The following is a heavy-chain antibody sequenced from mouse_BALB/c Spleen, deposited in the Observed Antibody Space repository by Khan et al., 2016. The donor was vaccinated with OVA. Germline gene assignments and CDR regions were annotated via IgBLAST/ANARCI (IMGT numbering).Heavy chain of an antibody. D-gene: IGHD2-1*01. J-gene: IGHJ3*01. CDR2: ISSGGST. CDR3: ASLYYGAY. V-gene: IGHV5-6-5*01. Sequence: EVHLVESGGGLVKPGGSLKLSCAASGFTFSSYAMSWVRQIPEKRLEWVASISSGGSTYYPDSVKGRFTISRDNARNILYLQMSSLRSEDTAMYYCASLYYGAYWGQGTLVTVSA. CDR1: GFTFSSYA.